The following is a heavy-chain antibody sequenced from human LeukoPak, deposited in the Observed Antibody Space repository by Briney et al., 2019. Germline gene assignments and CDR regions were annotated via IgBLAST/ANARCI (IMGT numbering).Heavy chain of an antibody. Sequence: PGGSLRLSCAASGFTFSSYSMNWVRQAPGKGLEFASSISSSSSYIYYADSVKGRFTISRDNAKNSLYLQMNSLRAEGTAVYYCARRITMVRGVDYWGQGTLVTVSS. V-gene: IGHV3-21*01. CDR2: ISSSSSYI. J-gene: IGHJ4*02. CDR3: ARRITMVRGVDY. D-gene: IGHD3-10*01. CDR1: GFTFSSYS.